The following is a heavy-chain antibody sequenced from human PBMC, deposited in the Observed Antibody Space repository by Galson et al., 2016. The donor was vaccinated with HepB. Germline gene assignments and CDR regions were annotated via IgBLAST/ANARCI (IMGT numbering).Heavy chain of an antibody. CDR2: VTSNGGNT. J-gene: IGHJ4*02. CDR1: GFTFSNYA. CDR3: ARVPGGFDWPYYFDS. V-gene: IGHV3-64*01. Sequence: SLRLSCAASGFTFSNYAMHWVRQAPGKGLEYVSGVTSNGGNTYYANSVKGRFTISRDNSKNTLYLQMGSLRAEDMAVYYCARVPGGFDWPYYFDSWGQGTLVTVSS. D-gene: IGHD3-9*01.